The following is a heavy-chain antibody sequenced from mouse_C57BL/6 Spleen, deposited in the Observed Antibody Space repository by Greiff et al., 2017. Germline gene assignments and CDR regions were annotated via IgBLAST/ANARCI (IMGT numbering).Heavy chain of an antibody. V-gene: IGHV1-81*01. CDR3: ARGSLLYYGSSGSFDV. CDR1: GYTFTSYG. CDR2: IYPRSGNT. J-gene: IGHJ1*03. Sequence: VQLQQSGAELARPGASVKLSCKASGYTFTSYGISWVKQRTGQGLEWIGEIYPRSGNTYYNEKFKGKATLTADKSSSTAYMELRSLTSEDSAVYFCARGSLLYYGSSGSFDVWGTGTTVTVSS. D-gene: IGHD1-1*01.